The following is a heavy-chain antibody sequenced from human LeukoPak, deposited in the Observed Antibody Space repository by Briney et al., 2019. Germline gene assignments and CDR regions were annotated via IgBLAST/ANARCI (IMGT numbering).Heavy chain of an antibody. CDR3: AKGTTGTSSPFDY. Sequence: GGSLRLSCAASGFTFDDYAMHWVRQAPGKGLEWVSGISWNSGSIGYADSVKGRFTISRDNAKNSLYLQMYSLRAEDTALYYCAKGTTGTSSPFDYWGQGTLVTVSS. V-gene: IGHV3-9*01. CDR2: ISWNSGSI. CDR1: GFTFDDYA. D-gene: IGHD1-1*01. J-gene: IGHJ4*02.